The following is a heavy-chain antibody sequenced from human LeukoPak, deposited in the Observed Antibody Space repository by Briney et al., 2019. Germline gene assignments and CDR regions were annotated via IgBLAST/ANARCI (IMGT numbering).Heavy chain of an antibody. Sequence: GGIYYRGSTHYTPSLKSRVTVSVDTSKNQFSLNLSSVTAADTAVYYCARHPTVTTFYVHHWGQGTLVTVSS. J-gene: IGHJ1*01. CDR3: ARHPTVTTFYVHH. D-gene: IGHD4-17*01. V-gene: IGHV4-39*01. CDR2: IYYRGST.